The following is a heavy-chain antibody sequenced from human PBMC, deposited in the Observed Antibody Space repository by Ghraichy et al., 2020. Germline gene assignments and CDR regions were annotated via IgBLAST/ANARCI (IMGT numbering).Heavy chain of an antibody. V-gene: IGHV4-34*01. CDR3: ARGSPFNGSSRLDY. J-gene: IGHJ4*02. D-gene: IGHD3-10*01. Sequence: ESLNISCAVSGGSFSGYYWTCIRQSPGKGLEWIAEINHSGNTNYNPSLKSRVTMSVDTSKNQFSLKLRSVTAADTAVYYCARGSPFNGSSRLDYWDQGTLVTVSS. CDR2: INHSGNT. CDR1: GGSFSGYY.